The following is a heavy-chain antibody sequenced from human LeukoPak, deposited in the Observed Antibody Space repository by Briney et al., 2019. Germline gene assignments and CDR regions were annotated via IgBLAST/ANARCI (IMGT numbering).Heavy chain of an antibody. J-gene: IGHJ3*02. CDR2: MNPNSGDT. CDR1: GYTFTSYY. D-gene: IGHD6-13*01. V-gene: IGHV1-8*03. CDR3: TRDMRGAAAADDAFDI. Sequence: VASVKVSCKASGYTFTSYYMHWVRQATGQGLEWMGWMNPNSGDTGYAQNFQGRVTITRDTSISTAYMELSSLRSEDTAVYYCTRDMRGAAAADDAFDIWGQGTMVTVSS.